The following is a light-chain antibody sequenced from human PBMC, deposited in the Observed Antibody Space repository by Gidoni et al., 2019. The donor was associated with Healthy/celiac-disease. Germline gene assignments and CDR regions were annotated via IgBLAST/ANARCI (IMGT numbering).Light chain of an antibody. CDR2: GAS. CDR1: QSVSSK. Sequence: EIVMTQSPATLSVSPGERATLACRASQSVSSKIAWYQQKPGQAPRLLIYGASTRATGIPARFSGSGSGTEFTLTISSLQSEDFAVYYCQQYKNWPPTYTFGQGTKLEIK. V-gene: IGKV3-15*01. CDR3: QQYKNWPPTYT. J-gene: IGKJ2*01.